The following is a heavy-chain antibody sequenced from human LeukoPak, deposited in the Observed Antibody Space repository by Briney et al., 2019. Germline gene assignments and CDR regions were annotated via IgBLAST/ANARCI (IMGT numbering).Heavy chain of an antibody. CDR2: ISDGGTHL. V-gene: IGHV3-30*03. D-gene: IGHD4-17*01. CDR3: ARVVRQIGDFGWFDP. J-gene: IGHJ5*02. CDR1: GFIFRNYG. Sequence: GGSLRLSCAGSGFIFRNYGMHWVRQAPGQGLEWVAVISDGGTHLYYADSVKGRFTISRDNSESTMYLQMNSLRVEDTAVYYCARVVRQIGDFGWFDPWGQGTLVTVSS.